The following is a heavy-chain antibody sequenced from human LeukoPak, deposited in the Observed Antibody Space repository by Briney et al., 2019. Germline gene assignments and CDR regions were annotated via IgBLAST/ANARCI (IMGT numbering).Heavy chain of an antibody. J-gene: IGHJ6*01. CDR3: ARDGTPGYSSGWWLYYYYGMDV. CDR1: GFTFRNYG. CDR2: IWYDGSNR. Sequence: GGSLRLSCVASGFTFRNYGMHWVRQAPGKGLEWVAVIWYDGSNRYYADSVKGRFTISRDNSKNTLYLQMNSLRAEDTAVYYCARDGTPGYSSGWWLYYYYGMDVWGQGTTVTVSS. V-gene: IGHV3-33*01. D-gene: IGHD6-19*01.